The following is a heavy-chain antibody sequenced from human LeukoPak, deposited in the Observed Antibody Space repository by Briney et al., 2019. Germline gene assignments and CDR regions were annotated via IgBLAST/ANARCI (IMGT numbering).Heavy chain of an antibody. CDR3: AREGEYSSSWYRRWNWFDP. CDR2: IYNSGST. J-gene: IGHJ5*02. CDR1: GDSISYFY. D-gene: IGHD6-13*01. V-gene: IGHV4-4*07. Sequence: SETLSLTCSVSGDSISYFYWSWIRQAAGKGLEWIGRIYNSGSTDYNASLKSRVTMSVDTSKNQFSLKLSSVTAADTAVYYCAREGEYSSSWYRRWNWFDPWGQGTLVTVSS.